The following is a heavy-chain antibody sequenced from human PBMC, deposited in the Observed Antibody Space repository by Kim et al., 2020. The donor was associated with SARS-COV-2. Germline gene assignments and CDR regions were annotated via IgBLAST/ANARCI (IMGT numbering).Heavy chain of an antibody. D-gene: IGHD3-10*01. J-gene: IGHJ6*02. Sequence: NTKSSQEFQGRVSITRDTSASTAYMELSSLRSEDMAVYYCARGMGHGMDVWGQGTTVTVSS. V-gene: IGHV1-3*02. CDR3: ARGMGHGMDV. CDR2: NT.